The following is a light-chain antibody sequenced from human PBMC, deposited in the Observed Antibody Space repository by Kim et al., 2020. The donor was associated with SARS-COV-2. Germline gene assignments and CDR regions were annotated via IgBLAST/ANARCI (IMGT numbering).Light chain of an antibody. CDR1: QSVSNS. J-gene: IGKJ5*01. CDR2: DAS. V-gene: IGKV3-11*01. Sequence: FSPGERATLSCRASQSVSNSLAWYQQKSGQAPRFLMYDASIRASGVPARFSGSGSGTDFTLIISSLEAEDFAVYFCQQRRDWPITFGQGTRLEIK. CDR3: QQRRDWPIT.